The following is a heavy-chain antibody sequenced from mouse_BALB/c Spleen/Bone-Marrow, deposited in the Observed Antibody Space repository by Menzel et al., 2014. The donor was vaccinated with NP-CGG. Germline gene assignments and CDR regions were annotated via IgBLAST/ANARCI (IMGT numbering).Heavy chain of an antibody. CDR1: GYSITSGYS. CDR3: ARGGTRETFFDY. V-gene: IGHV3-1*02. D-gene: IGHD3-3*01. CDR2: IHYSGST. J-gene: IGHJ2*01. Sequence: VQLKQSGPDLVKPSQSLSLTCTVTGYSITSGYSWHWVRQFPGNKLEWMGYIHYSGSTNYNPSLKSRISITRDTSKNQFFLQLNSVTTEDTATYYCARGGTRETFFDYWVQGTTLTVSS.